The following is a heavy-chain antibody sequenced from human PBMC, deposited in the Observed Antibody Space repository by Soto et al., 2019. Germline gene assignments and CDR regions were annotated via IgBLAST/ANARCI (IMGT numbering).Heavy chain of an antibody. CDR1: GYTFSTYG. CDR2: IGADNGDT. J-gene: IGHJ5*02. Sequence: QVQLVQSGAEVKKPGASVKVSCKASGYTFSTYGFSWVRQAPGQGLEWMGWIGADNGDTNYAQNFQGRVNMSRDTSTTTSYMESRSLTSDDTAVYFCARDWKGAEGFDPWGQGTLVTVSS. V-gene: IGHV1-18*01. CDR3: ARDWKGAEGFDP. D-gene: IGHD1-1*01.